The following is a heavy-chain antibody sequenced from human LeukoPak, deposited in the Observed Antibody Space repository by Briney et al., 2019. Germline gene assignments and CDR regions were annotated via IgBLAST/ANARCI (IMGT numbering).Heavy chain of an antibody. D-gene: IGHD3-16*01. CDR2: ISYDGSNK. CDR3: AREVGEIAPDFDY. V-gene: IGHV3-30*03. J-gene: IGHJ4*02. CDR1: GFIFSSYA. Sequence: PGGSLRLSCAASGFIFSSYAMHWVRQAPGKGLEWVAVISYDGSNKYYADSVKGRFTISRDNSKNTLYLQMNSLRAEDTAVYYCAREVGEIAPDFDYWGQGTLVTVSS.